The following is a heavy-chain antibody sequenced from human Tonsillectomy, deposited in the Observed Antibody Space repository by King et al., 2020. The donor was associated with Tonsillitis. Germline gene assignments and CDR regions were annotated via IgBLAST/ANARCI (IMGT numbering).Heavy chain of an antibody. V-gene: IGHV4-34*01. Sequence: VQLQLWGAGLLKPSETLSLTSAVDGGSFSGYYWSWIRLPPGKGLEWIGEINPRGSTNNNPSLKRRVTISVDTSKNQFSLKLSSWTAADTAVYYCAREEAGYVEYCGQGTLVTVSS. J-gene: IGHJ4*02. CDR2: INPRGST. CDR1: GGSFSGYY. CDR3: AREEAGYVEY. D-gene: IGHD6-13*01.